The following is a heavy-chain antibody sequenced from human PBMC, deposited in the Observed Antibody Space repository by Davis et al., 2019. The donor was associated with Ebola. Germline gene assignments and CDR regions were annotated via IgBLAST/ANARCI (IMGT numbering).Heavy chain of an antibody. CDR1: GTSVSGYY. Sequence: SETLSLTCTVSGTSVSGYYWSWIRQPPGKGLEWIGYIYESGSTNYNPTLKSRVTISVDMSKNQFSLKLSSVTAADTAVYYCARGRPIVVEPTAMGLSDLDYWGQGTLVTVSS. CDR2: IYESGST. D-gene: IGHD2-2*01. J-gene: IGHJ4*02. V-gene: IGHV4-59*08. CDR3: ARGRPIVVEPTAMGLSDLDY.